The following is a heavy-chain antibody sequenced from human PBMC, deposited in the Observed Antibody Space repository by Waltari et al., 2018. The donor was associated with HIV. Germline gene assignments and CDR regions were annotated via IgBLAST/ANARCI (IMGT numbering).Heavy chain of an antibody. CDR1: GFTFNNAR. D-gene: IGHD1-26*01. Sequence: EVQLVESGGGLVKPGGSLSLSCAASGFTFNNARMSWVRQTPGKGLEWVGRIKSKTDGGTTNYAAPVNGRFTISRDDSKNTLYLQMNSLRTEDTAVYYCTTRIVGPTFDYWGQGTLVTVSS. J-gene: IGHJ4*02. V-gene: IGHV3-15*01. CDR3: TTRIVGPTFDY. CDR2: IKSKTDGGTT.